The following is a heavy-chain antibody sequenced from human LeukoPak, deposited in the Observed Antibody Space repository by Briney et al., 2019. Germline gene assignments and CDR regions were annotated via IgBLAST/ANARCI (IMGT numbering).Heavy chain of an antibody. D-gene: IGHD4-17*01. J-gene: IGHJ4*02. CDR2: ISAYNGNT. V-gene: IGHV1-18*04. CDR3: ARFYDYGDFLDY. CDR1: GYTFTGYY. Sequence: ASVKVSCKASGYTFTGYYMHWVRQAPGQGLEWMGWISAYNGNTNYAQKLQGRVTMTTDTSTSTAYMELRSLRSDDTAVYYCARFYDYGDFLDYWGQGTLVTVSS.